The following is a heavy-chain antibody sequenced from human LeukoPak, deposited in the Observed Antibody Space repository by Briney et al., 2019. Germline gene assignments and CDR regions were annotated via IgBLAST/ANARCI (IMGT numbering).Heavy chain of an antibody. Sequence: GGSLRLSCAASGSTFSSYSMNWVRQAPGKGLEWVSYISSSSSTIYSADSVKGRFTISRDNAKNSLYLQMNSLRDEDTAVYYCARVATSRYDILTGYYTGAGTLDYWGQGTLVTVSS. CDR3: ARVATSRYDILTGYYTGAGTLDY. CDR2: ISSSSSTI. D-gene: IGHD3-9*01. V-gene: IGHV3-48*02. J-gene: IGHJ4*02. CDR1: GSTFSSYS.